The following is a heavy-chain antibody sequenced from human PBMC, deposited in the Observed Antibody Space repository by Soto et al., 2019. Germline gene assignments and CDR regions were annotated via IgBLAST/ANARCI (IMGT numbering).Heavy chain of an antibody. Sequence: GGSLRLSCAASGFTFSNAWMTWVRQAPGQGLVWVGRIKSKTDGGTADYAAPVRGRFTISRDDSKDTLYLQMSSLKTEDTAVYYCTTDAYYDTSGYWFWGQGTPVTVPS. J-gene: IGHJ4*02. CDR1: GFTFSNAW. CDR2: IKSKTDGGTA. D-gene: IGHD3-22*01. V-gene: IGHV3-15*01. CDR3: TTDAYYDTSGYWF.